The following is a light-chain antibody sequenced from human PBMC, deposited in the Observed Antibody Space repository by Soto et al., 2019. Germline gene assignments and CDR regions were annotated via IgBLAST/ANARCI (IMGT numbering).Light chain of an antibody. J-gene: IGKJ1*01. Sequence: EIVLTQSPATLSLSPGERATLSCRASQSVSSYLAWYQQKPGQAPRLLIYDASNRATGIPARFSGSGSGTDFTLTISSLEPEDFAVYYCQQRRNRNTFGQGTKVEIK. CDR2: DAS. CDR3: QQRRNRNT. CDR1: QSVSSY. V-gene: IGKV3-11*01.